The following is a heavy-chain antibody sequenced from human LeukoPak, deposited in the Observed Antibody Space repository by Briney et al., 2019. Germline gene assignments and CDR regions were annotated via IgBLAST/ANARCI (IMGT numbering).Heavy chain of an antibody. CDR3: ASNTGSEYSSSFFFLSGTVAFDI. D-gene: IGHD6-6*01. V-gene: IGHV5-51*01. Sequence: GESLKISCKGSGYSFTSYWIGWVRQMPGKGLEWMGIIYPGDSDTRYSPSFQGQVTISADKSISTAYLQWSSLKASDTAMYYCASNTGSEYSSSFFFLSGTVAFDIWGQGTMVTVSS. CDR1: GYSFTSYW. CDR2: IYPGDSDT. J-gene: IGHJ3*02.